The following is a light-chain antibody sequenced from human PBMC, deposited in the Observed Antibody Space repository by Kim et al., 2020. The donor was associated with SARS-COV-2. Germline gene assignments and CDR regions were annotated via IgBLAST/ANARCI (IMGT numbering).Light chain of an antibody. CDR1: QSVTSTF. CDR3: QRYGSSAT. V-gene: IGKV3-20*01. Sequence: LSPGDRATLSCRASQSVTSTFLAWYQQKVGQAPRLLIRGASSRATGIPDRFSGSGSGTDFTLTISRLEPEDFGVYYCQRYGSSATFGQGTKVDIK. J-gene: IGKJ1*01. CDR2: GAS.